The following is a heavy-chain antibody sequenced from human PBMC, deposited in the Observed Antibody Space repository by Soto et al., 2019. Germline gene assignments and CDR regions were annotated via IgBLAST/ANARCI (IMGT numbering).Heavy chain of an antibody. CDR3: AREPRGRMVRGVIGRFDP. Sequence: LSLTCAVYGGSFSGYYWSWIRQPPGKGLEWIGEINHSGSTNYNPSLKSRVTISVDTSKNQFSLKLSSVTAADTAVYYCAREPRGRMVRGVIGRFDPWGQGTLVTVSS. CDR2: INHSGST. J-gene: IGHJ5*02. CDR1: GGSFSGYY. D-gene: IGHD3-10*01. V-gene: IGHV4-34*01.